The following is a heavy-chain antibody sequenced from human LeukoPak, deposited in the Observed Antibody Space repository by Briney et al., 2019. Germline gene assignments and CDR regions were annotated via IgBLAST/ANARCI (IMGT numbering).Heavy chain of an antibody. D-gene: IGHD3-10*01. CDR2: INPTSGGT. CDR1: GYTFTGYY. V-gene: IGHV1-2*02. Sequence: ASVKVSCKASGYTFTGYYMHWVRQAPGQGLEWMGWINPTSGGTNYAQKFQGRVTMTRDTSISTAYMELSRLRSDDTAVYYCARVAITMVRGVISNWFDPWGQGTLVTVSS. CDR3: ARVAITMVRGVISNWFDP. J-gene: IGHJ5*02.